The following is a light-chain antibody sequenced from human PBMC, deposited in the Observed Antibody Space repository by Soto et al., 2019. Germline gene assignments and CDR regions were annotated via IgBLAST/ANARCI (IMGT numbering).Light chain of an antibody. CDR3: SSYSSSSTLYV. Sequence: QSALTQPASVSGSPGQSITISCTGTSSDVGDYNYVSWYQQHPGKASKLMIYEVSNRPSGVSNRFSGSKSGNTASLTISGLQPEDEADYYCSSYSSSSTLYVFGTGTKLTVL. CDR2: EVS. V-gene: IGLV2-14*01. CDR1: SSDVGDYNY. J-gene: IGLJ1*01.